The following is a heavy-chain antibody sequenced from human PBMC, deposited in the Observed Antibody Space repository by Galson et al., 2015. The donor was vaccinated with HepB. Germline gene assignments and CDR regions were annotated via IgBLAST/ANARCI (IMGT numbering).Heavy chain of an antibody. CDR3: ARSSSWYPPYNWFDP. CDR1: GYTFTSYA. D-gene: IGHD6-13*01. Sequence: SVKVSCKASGYTFTSYAMSWVRQAPGQGLEWMGWINTNTGNPTYAQGFTGRFVFSLDTSVSTAYLQISSLKAEDTAVYYCARSSSWYPPYNWFDPWGQGTLVTASS. V-gene: IGHV7-4-1*02. J-gene: IGHJ5*02. CDR2: INTNTGNP.